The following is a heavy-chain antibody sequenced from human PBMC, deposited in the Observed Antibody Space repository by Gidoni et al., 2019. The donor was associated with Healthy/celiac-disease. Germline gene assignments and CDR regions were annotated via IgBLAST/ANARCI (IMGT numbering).Heavy chain of an antibody. Sequence: QLQLQESGPGLVKPSETLSLTCTVSGGSISSRSYYWGWIRQPPGKGLEWIGSIYYSGSTYYNPSLKSRVTISVDTSKNQFSLKLSSVTAADTAVYYCARPGSTRDGADWFDPWGQGTLVTVSS. J-gene: IGHJ5*02. CDR3: ARPGSTRDGADWFDP. CDR1: GGSISSRSYY. D-gene: IGHD2-2*01. V-gene: IGHV4-39*01. CDR2: IYYSGST.